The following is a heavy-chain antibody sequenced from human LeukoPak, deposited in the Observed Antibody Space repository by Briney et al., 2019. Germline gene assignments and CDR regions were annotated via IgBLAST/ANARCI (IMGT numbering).Heavy chain of an antibody. CDR1: GYTFTGYY. CDR3: AREEQQWYYYGMDV. D-gene: IGHD6-13*01. CDR2: INPNSGGT. V-gene: IGHV1-2*02. Sequence: ASVKVSCKASGYTFTGYYMHWVRQAPGQGLEWMGWINPNSGGTNYAQKFQGRVTMTRDTSISTAYMELSRLRSDDTAVYYCAREEQQWYYYGMDVWGQGTTVTVSS. J-gene: IGHJ6*02.